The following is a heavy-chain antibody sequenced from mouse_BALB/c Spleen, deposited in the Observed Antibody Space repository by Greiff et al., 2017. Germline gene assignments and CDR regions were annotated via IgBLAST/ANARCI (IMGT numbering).Heavy chain of an antibody. Sequence: EVQLQQSGPGLVKPSQSLSLTCTVTGYSITSDYAWNWIRQFPGNKLEWMGYISYSGSTSYNPSLKSRISITRDTSKNQFFLQLNSVTTEDTATYYCARASNYWGQGTTLTVSS. CDR2: ISYSGST. D-gene: IGHD6-1*01. J-gene: IGHJ2*01. CDR3: ARASNY. V-gene: IGHV3-2*02. CDR1: GYSITSDYA.